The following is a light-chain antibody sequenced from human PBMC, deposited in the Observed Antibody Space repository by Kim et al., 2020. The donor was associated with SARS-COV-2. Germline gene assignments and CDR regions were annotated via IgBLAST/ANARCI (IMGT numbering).Light chain of an antibody. CDR2: AAY. Sequence: SPGERAILSCRASQNVVNRLVWYQQKPGQAPRLLISAAYTRATGIPDRFSGSGSGTDFTLTISSLQSEDSAVYYCQQYHSWAPITFGQGTRLEIK. J-gene: IGKJ5*01. CDR3: QQYHSWAPIT. CDR1: QNVVNR. V-gene: IGKV3D-15*01.